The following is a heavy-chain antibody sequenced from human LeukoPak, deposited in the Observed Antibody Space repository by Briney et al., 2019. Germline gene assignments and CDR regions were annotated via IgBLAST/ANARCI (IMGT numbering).Heavy chain of an antibody. V-gene: IGHV4-39*07. Sequence: PSETLSLTCTVSGGSISSSSYYWGWIRQPPGKGLEWIGSIYYSGSTYYNPSLKSRVTISVDTSKNQFSLKLSSVTAADTAVYYGARAAWGSYRWFDPWGQGTLVTVSS. J-gene: IGHJ5*02. D-gene: IGHD3-16*01. CDR2: IYYSGST. CDR1: GGSISSSSYY. CDR3: ARAAWGSYRWFDP.